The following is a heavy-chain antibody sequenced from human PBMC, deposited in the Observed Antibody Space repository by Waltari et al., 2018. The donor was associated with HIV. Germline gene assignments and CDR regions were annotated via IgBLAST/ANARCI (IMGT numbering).Heavy chain of an antibody. Sequence: QVHLVQSGAEVKKPGASVKVSCKASGNNFTSYGIAWVRQAPGQGLEWMGWISPNSDDTNEAPKLQGSVTMTTDTATTTAYMDLSSLTSDDTAVYYCAMTPTTVVTEGWYFDLWGRGTLVSVSS. CDR2: ISPNSDDT. V-gene: IGHV1-18*01. CDR3: AMTPTTVVTEGWYFDL. J-gene: IGHJ2*01. D-gene: IGHD4-17*01. CDR1: GNNFTSYG.